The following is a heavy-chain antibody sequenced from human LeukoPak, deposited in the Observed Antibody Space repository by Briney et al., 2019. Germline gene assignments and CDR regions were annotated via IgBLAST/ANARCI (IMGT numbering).Heavy chain of an antibody. CDR2: INHSGST. J-gene: IGHJ4*02. D-gene: IGHD6-19*01. CDR1: GGSFSGYY. V-gene: IGHV4-34*01. Sequence: SETLSLTCAVYGGSFSGYYWSWIRQPPGKGLEWIGEINHSGSTNYNPSLKSRVTISVDTSKNQFSLKLSSVTAADTAVYYCARGRLHGGRYRWDYFDYWGQGTLVTVSS. CDR3: ARGRLHGGRYRWDYFDY.